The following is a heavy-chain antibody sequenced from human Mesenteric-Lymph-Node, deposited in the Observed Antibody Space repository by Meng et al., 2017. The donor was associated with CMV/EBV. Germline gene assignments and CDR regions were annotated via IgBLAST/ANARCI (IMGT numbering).Heavy chain of an antibody. CDR1: SWPLGVLF. CDR3: ARNQRWLKSEGGFNN. V-gene: IGHV4-34*01. J-gene: IGHJ4*02. Sequence: QSGACLFRPTGALDPTCDHSSWPLGVLFWSWTRPPSGKGLEWNGEINQRGSKTYNPYLKSRVTISVDTSKNQFSLKLSYVTAADTAVYYCARNQRWLKSEGGFNNWGQGTLVTVSS. CDR2: INQRGSK. D-gene: IGHD4-23*01.